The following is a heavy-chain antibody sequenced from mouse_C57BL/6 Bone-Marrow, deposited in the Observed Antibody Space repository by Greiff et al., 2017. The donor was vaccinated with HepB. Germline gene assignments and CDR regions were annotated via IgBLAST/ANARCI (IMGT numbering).Heavy chain of an antibody. CDR2: IYPRSGNT. D-gene: IGHD2-5*01. CDR1: GYTFTSYG. V-gene: IGHV1-81*01. CDR3: ARDSYYSNYDAMDY. J-gene: IGHJ4*01. Sequence: QVQLKQSGAELARPGASVKLSCKASGYTFTSYGISWVKQRTGQGLEWIGEIYPRSGNTYYNEKFKGKATLTADKSSSTAYMELRSLTSEDSAVYFCARDSYYSNYDAMDYWGQGTSVTVSS.